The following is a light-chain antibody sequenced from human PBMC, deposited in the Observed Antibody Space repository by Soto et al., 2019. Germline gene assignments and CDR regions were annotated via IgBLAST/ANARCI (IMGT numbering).Light chain of an antibody. CDR3: LQHNTYPLA. V-gene: IGKV1-17*01. CDR1: QDIRND. Sequence: DIQMTQSPSSLSASVGDRVTITCRSSQDIRNDLGWYQQKPGKAPQGLIYAASSLQNEAPLRFSDVGSGKECPLTISSLQAEGCATYFGLQHNTYPLAFGGGTKVEIK. J-gene: IGKJ4*01. CDR2: AAS.